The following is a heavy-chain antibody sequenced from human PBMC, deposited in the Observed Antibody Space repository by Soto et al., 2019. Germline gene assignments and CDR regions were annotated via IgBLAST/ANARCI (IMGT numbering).Heavy chain of an antibody. CDR2: IYYSGST. CDR1: GGSISSSSYY. J-gene: IGHJ5*02. CDR3: ASSLRYFDWLLSFYWFDP. V-gene: IGHV4-39*01. Sequence: SETLSPTCTVSGGSISSSSYYWGWIRQPPGKGLEWIGSIYYSGSTYYNPSLKSRVTISVDTSKNQFSLKLSSVTAADTAVYYCASSLRYFDWLLSFYWFDPWGQGTLVTVS. D-gene: IGHD3-9*01.